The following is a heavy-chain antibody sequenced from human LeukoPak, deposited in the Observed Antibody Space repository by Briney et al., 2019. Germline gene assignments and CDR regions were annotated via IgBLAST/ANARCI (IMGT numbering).Heavy chain of an antibody. J-gene: IGHJ4*02. D-gene: IGHD1-14*01. Sequence: SETLSLTCAVYGGSFSGYYWSWIRQPPGKGLEWIGEINHSGSTNYNPSLKSRVTISVDTSKNQFSLKLSSVTAADTAVYYCARDRTGPVGYWGQGTLVTVSS. V-gene: IGHV4-34*01. CDR1: GGSFSGYY. CDR2: INHSGST. CDR3: ARDRTGPVGY.